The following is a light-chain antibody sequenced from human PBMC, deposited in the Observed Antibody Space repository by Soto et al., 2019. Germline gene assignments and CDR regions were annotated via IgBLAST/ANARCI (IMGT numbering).Light chain of an antibody. Sequence: EIVLTQSPGAMYFSPWDTGTLASRACESVSSNYLAWYQQKPGQAPRLLIYGASSRATGIPARFSGSVSGTDFTLTISSLEPEDFAVYYGQQRSNWPPRITFGQGTRLEIK. CDR2: GAS. J-gene: IGKJ5*01. CDR3: QQRSNWPPRIT. CDR1: ESVSSNY. V-gene: IGKV3D-20*02.